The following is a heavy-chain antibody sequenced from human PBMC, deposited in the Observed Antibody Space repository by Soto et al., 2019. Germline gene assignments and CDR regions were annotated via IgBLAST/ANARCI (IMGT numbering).Heavy chain of an antibody. CDR1: GGSFSNYG. D-gene: IGHD3-22*01. J-gene: IGHJ6*02. Sequence: QVQVMQSGAEVKKPGSSVKVSCKASGGSFSNYGISWVRQAPGQGLECMGGIIPVFGTPHYAQKFQDRVTMTAEESTSTVYMEVSSLTSGDTAVYYCARGDATKIVVTTYYGLDVWGQGTTVTVSS. CDR2: IIPVFGTP. CDR3: ARGDATKIVVTTYYGLDV. V-gene: IGHV1-69*12.